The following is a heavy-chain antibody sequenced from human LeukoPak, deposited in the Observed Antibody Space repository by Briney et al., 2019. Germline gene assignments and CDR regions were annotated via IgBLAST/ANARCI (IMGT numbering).Heavy chain of an antibody. CDR1: GFTFSSYS. Sequence: GGSLRLSCTGSGFTFSSYSMNWVRQAPGRGLEWVATLKQDGSEKYYVDSVKGRFIIFRDNAKSSLYLQMNSLRAEDTAVYYCARDHYDSSGYGYYFDSWGQGTLVTVSS. D-gene: IGHD3-22*01. CDR3: ARDHYDSSGYGYYFDS. CDR2: LKQDGSEK. J-gene: IGHJ4*02. V-gene: IGHV3-7*01.